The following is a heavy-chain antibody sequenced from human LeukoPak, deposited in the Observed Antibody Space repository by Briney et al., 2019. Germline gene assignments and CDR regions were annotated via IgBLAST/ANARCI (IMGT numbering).Heavy chain of an antibody. CDR3: ASGDTTGYSGDAFNI. D-gene: IGHD3-22*01. Sequence: GRSPRLSCVASGFTFSRYGMHWVRQAPGKGLEWVAIIWYDGSNKYYADSVKGRFTISRDTSKNTLYMQMDSLRAEDTAVYYCASGDTTGYSGDAFNIWGQGTMVTVSS. CDR1: GFTFSRYG. CDR2: IWYDGSNK. V-gene: IGHV3-33*03. J-gene: IGHJ3*02.